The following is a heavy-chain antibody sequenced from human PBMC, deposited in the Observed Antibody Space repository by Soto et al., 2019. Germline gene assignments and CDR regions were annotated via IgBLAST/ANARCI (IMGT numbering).Heavy chain of an antibody. V-gene: IGHV3-21*01. CDR2: ISSSRSYI. CDR3: AREHNDYGDLHVDY. J-gene: IGHJ4*02. Sequence: EVQLVEAGGGLVKHGGSLRLSCAASGFTFSSYSMNWVRQAPGKGLEWVSSISSSRSYIYYADSVKGRFTISRDNAKNSLYLQMNSLRAEDTAVYYCAREHNDYGDLHVDYWGQGTLVTVSS. CDR1: GFTFSSYS. D-gene: IGHD4-17*01.